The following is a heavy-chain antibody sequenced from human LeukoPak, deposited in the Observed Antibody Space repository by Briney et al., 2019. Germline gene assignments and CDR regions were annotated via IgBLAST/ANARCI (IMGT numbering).Heavy chain of an antibody. J-gene: IGHJ4*02. CDR2: INPNSGGT. V-gene: IGHV1-2*02. CDR3: AVAPGDY. D-gene: IGHD2-21*01. CDR1: GHTFTGYY. Sequence: ASVKVSCKASGHTFTGYYMHWVRQAPGQGLEWVGWINPNSGGTNYAQKFQGRVTMTRDTSITTVYMEISRLTSDDTALFYCAVAPGDYWGQGTLVTVSS.